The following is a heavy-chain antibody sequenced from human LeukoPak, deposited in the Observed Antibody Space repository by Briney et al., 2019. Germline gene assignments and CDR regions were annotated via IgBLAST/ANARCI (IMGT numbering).Heavy chain of an antibody. Sequence: PSETLSLTCTVSGGSISSGGYYWSWIRQPAGKGLEWIGRIYTSGSTNYNPSLKSRVTMSVDTSKNQFSLKLSSVTAADTAVYYCARDSSGWELWHDYWGQGTLVTVSS. CDR3: ARDSSGWELWHDY. D-gene: IGHD6-19*01. CDR1: GGSISSGGYY. J-gene: IGHJ4*02. V-gene: IGHV4-61*02. CDR2: IYTSGST.